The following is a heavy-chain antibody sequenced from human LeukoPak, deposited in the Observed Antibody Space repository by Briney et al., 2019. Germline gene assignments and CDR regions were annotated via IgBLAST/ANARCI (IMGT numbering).Heavy chain of an antibody. V-gene: IGHV4-34*01. D-gene: IGHD3-22*01. CDR1: GGSFSGYY. CDR3: ARILTYYYDSSGYRFDY. CDR2: INHSGST. Sequence: SETLSPTCAVYGGSFSGYYWSWIRQPPGKGLEWIGEINHSGSTNYNPSLKSRVTISVDTSKNQFSLKLSSVTAADTAVYYCARILTYYYDSSGYRFDYWGQGTLVTVSS. J-gene: IGHJ4*02.